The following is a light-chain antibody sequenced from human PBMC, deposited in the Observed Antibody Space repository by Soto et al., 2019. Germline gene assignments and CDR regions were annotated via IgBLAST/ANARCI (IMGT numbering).Light chain of an antibody. CDR3: SSYTSSSTLHYV. Sequence: QSVLTQPASVSGSTGQSITISCTGTSSDVGGYNYVSWYQQHPGKAPKLMIYDVSNRPSGVSNRFSGSKSGNTASLTISGLQAEDEADYYCSSYTSSSTLHYVFGTGTKVTVL. V-gene: IGLV2-14*01. J-gene: IGLJ1*01. CDR1: SSDVGGYNY. CDR2: DVS.